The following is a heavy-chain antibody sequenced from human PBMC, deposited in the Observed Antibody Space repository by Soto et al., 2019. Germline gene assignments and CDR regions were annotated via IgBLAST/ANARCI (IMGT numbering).Heavy chain of an antibody. CDR3: AAPRTARYKVPAPSTYYYYGLDV. CDR2: IIPIFGTP. J-gene: IGHJ6*04. CDR1: GGSFSTYA. Sequence: SVKVSCKASGGSFSTYAISWVRQAPGQGLEWMGGIIPIFGTPNYAQKFQGRVTITADRSTSTAYLELNSLRSEHTAVYYCAAPRTARYKVPAPSTYYYYGLDVCGKGTTVTASS. D-gene: IGHD5-18*01. V-gene: IGHV1-69*06.